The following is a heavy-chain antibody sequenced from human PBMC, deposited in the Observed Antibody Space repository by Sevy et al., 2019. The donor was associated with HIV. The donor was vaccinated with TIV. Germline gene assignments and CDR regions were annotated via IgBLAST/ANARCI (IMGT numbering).Heavy chain of an antibody. CDR3: ASGRSDIVVVTAAPRWFDP. CDR2: INHSGST. Sequence: SETLSLTCAVYGGSFSGYYWSWIRQPPGKGLEWIGEINHSGSTNYNPSLKSRVTISVDTSKNQFSLKLSSVTAADTAVYYCASGRSDIVVVTAAPRWFDPWGQGTLVTVSS. J-gene: IGHJ5*02. V-gene: IGHV4-34*01. CDR1: GGSFSGYY. D-gene: IGHD2-21*02.